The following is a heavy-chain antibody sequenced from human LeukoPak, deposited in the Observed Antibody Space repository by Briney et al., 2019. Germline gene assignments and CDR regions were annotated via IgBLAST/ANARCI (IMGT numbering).Heavy chain of an antibody. CDR1: GYTFTDYY. V-gene: IGHV1-69-2*01. CDR2: VDPEDGET. J-gene: IGHJ6*04. Sequence: ASVKVSCKVSGYTFTDYYMHWVQQAPGKGLEWMGLVDPEDGETIYAEKFQGRVTITADTSTDTAYMELSSPRSEDTAVYYCATGARRVVVPAAILRMDVWGKGTTVTVSS. CDR3: ATGARRVVVPAAILRMDV. D-gene: IGHD2-2*01.